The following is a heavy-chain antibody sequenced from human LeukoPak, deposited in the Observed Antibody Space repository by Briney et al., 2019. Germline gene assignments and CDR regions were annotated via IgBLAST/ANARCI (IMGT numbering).Heavy chain of an antibody. CDR2: IIPILGIA. CDR1: GGTFSSYT. D-gene: IGHD3-22*01. V-gene: IGHV1-69*02. CDR3: ARGGYYDSSGYLDALDI. J-gene: IGHJ3*02. Sequence: SLNVSCKASGGTFSSYTISWVRQATGQGLEWMGRIIPILGIANYAQKFQGRVTITADKSTSTAYMELSSLRSEDTAVYYGARGGYYDSSGYLDALDIWGQGTMVTVSS.